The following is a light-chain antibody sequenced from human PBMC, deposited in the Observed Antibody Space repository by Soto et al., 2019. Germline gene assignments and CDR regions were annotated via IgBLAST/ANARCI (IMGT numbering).Light chain of an antibody. J-gene: IGKJ5*01. CDR3: QRYGSSPIT. Sequence: ENVLTQSPGTLSLSPGERATLSCRASQSVRSNYVAWYQQKPGQAPRLLISGASSRATGIPDRFSGSGSGTDFTLTISRLEPEDFALYYCQRYGSSPITFGQGTRLDIK. CDR1: QSVRSNY. CDR2: GAS. V-gene: IGKV3-20*01.